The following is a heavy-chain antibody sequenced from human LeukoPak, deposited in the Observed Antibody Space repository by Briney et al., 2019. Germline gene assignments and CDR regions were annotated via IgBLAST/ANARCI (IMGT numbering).Heavy chain of an antibody. Sequence: AGGSLRLSCAASGFSISNFWMHWVRQAPGKGLVWVSRINSDGSSTTYADSVKGRFTISRDNAKNTLYLQANSLRAEDTAVYYCARESEGIYPHYYGMDVWRQGTTVTVSS. CDR1: GFSISNFW. D-gene: IGHD2-2*02. V-gene: IGHV3-74*01. CDR2: INSDGSST. CDR3: ARESEGIYPHYYGMDV. J-gene: IGHJ6*02.